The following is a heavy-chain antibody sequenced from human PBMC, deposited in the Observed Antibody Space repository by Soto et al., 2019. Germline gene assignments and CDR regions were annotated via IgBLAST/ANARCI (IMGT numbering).Heavy chain of an antibody. CDR2: IIPVLGIA. D-gene: IGHD3-10*01. Sequence: ASVKVSCKASGGTFSSYTISWVRQAPGQGLEWMGRIIPVLGIANYAQKFQGRVTITADKSTSTAYMELSSLRSEDTAVYYCARGLYYYGSGSYYNYDYWGQGTLVTVSS. J-gene: IGHJ4*02. CDR1: GGTFSSYT. CDR3: ARGLYYYGSGSYYNYDY. V-gene: IGHV1-69*02.